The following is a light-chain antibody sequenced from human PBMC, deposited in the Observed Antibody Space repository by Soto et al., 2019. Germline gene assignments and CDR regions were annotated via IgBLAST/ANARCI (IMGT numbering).Light chain of an antibody. J-gene: IGKJ1*01. Sequence: EIVLTQSPGTLTLSPGERATLSCRASQTVSSNSLAWYQQKAGQAPRVLIYGASTRATGIADRFSGSGSGTDFTLTISRLEPEDFAVYYCQLYGTSPKTFGQGTKVDI. CDR1: QTVSSNS. CDR3: QLYGTSPKT. CDR2: GAS. V-gene: IGKV3-20*01.